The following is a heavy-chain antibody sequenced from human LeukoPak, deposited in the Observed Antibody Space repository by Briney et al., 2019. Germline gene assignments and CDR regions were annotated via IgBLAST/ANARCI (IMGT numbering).Heavy chain of an antibody. CDR1: GGTFSSYG. V-gene: IGHV1-69*13. J-gene: IGHJ6*02. D-gene: IGHD3-10*01. CDR3: ARGSGTITMVRGVFYGMDV. CDR2: IIPIFGTP. Sequence: SVKVSCKAPGGTFSSYGISWVRQAPGQGLEWMGGIIPIFGTPNYAQKFQGRVTITADESTSTAYMELSSPRSEDTAVYYCARGSGTITMVRGVFYGMDVWGQGTTVTVSS.